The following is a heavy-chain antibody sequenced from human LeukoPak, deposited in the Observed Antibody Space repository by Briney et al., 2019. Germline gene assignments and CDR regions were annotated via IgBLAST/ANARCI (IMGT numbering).Heavy chain of an antibody. V-gene: IGHV4-61*08. Sequence: SETLSLTCTVSGGSISSGGYYWSWIRQPPGKGLEWIGYIYHSGSTNYNPSLKSRVTISVDTSKNQFSLKLSSVTAADTAVYYCAREMDFWSPKGGFDYWGQGTLVTVSS. CDR2: IYHSGST. CDR3: AREMDFWSPKGGFDY. D-gene: IGHD3-3*01. CDR1: GGSISSGGYY. J-gene: IGHJ4*02.